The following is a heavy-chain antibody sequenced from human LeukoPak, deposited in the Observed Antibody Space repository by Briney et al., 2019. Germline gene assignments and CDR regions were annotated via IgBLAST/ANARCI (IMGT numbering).Heavy chain of an antibody. J-gene: IGHJ6*03. CDR3: ARDKRRDGYNHYYYYMDV. CDR1: GGTFSSYA. CDR2: IIPIFGTA. Sequence: GASVKVSCKASGGTFSSYAISWVRQAPGQGLEWMGGIIPIFGTANYAQKFQGRVTITADKSTSTAYMELSSLRSEDTAVYYCARDKRRDGYNHYYYYMDVWGKGATVTVSS. V-gene: IGHV1-69*06. D-gene: IGHD5-24*01.